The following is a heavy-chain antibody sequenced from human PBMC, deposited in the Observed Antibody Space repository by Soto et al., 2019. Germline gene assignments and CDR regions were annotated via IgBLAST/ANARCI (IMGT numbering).Heavy chain of an antibody. J-gene: IGHJ4*02. CDR2: IYSGGST. Sequence: EVRLVESGGGLVQPGGSLRLSCAASGFTVSSNYMSWVRQAPGKGLGWVSVIYSGGSTYYADSVKGRFTISRHNSKTTLYLQMTSLRAEDTAVYYCAREGAGTDYWGQETLVTVSS. D-gene: IGHD6-19*01. CDR3: AREGAGTDY. CDR1: GFTVSSNY. V-gene: IGHV3-53*04.